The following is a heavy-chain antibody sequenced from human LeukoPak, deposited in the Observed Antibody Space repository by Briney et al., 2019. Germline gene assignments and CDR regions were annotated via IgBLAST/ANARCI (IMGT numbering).Heavy chain of an antibody. V-gene: IGHV1-69*06. D-gene: IGHD3-22*01. CDR3: ARDSLPYYYDSSGYQFDP. Sequence: SVKVSCKASGGTFSSYAISWVRQAPGQGLEWMGGIIPIFGTANYAQKFQGRVTITADKSTSTAYMELSSLRSEDTAVYYCARDSLPYYYDSSGYQFDPWGQGTLVTVSS. J-gene: IGHJ5*02. CDR2: IIPIFGTA. CDR1: GGTFSSYA.